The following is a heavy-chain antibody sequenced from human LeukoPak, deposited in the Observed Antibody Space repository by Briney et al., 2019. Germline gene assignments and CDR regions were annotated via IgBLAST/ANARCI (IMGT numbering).Heavy chain of an antibody. D-gene: IGHD3-22*01. CDR1: GGSISSYY. V-gene: IGHV4-59*01. CDR2: IYYSGST. Sequence: SETLSLTCTVSGGSISSYYWSWIRQPPGKGLEWIGYIYYSGSTNYNPSLKSRVTISVDTSKNQFSLKLSSVTAADTAVYYCARGRSYYDSSGYGHWGQGTLVTVPS. CDR3: ARGRSYYDSSGYGH. J-gene: IGHJ4*02.